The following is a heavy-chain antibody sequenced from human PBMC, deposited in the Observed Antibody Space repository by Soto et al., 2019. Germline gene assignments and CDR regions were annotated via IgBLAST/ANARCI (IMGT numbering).Heavy chain of an antibody. Sequence: QAHLEQSGAEVKRPGASVKVSCKASGYPFSDFDINWLRQASGQGPAWMGWMNAKRGDTFFAQRFQDKFNMTWDTSLSTAYMEVGSLTSDDTAMYYCARGNPFNYAGFDVWGQGTTVAVSS. CDR1: GYPFSDFD. CDR3: ARGNPFNYAGFDV. CDR2: MNAKRGDT. J-gene: IGHJ6*02. D-gene: IGHD3-16*01. V-gene: IGHV1-8*01.